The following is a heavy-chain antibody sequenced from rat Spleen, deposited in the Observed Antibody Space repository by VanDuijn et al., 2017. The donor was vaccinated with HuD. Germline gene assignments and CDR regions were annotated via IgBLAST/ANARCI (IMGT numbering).Heavy chain of an antibody. CDR3: ARHYYDGTYFYGFAY. J-gene: IGHJ3*01. Sequence: EVQLVESGGDLVQPGRSLKLSCVASGFTFRNYGMAWVRQTPTKGLEWVASISTGGGNTYYRDSVKGRFTISRDNAENTQYLQMDSLRSEDTATYYCARHYYDGTYFYGFAYWGQGTLVTVSS. CDR2: ISTGGGNT. D-gene: IGHD1-12*02. CDR1: GFTFRNYG. V-gene: IGHV5S14*01.